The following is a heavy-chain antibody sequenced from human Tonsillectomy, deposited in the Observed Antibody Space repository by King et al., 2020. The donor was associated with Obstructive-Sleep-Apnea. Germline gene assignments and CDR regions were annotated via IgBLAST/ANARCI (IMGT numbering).Heavy chain of an antibody. CDR2: ISNSGGTI. V-gene: IGHV3-11*01. D-gene: IGHD6-13*01. J-gene: IGHJ4*02. CDR1: GFTFSDYY. CDR3: AGGDSSSWYPNFDY. Sequence: QLVQSGGGLVKPGGSLRLSCAASGFTFSDYYMSWIRQAPGKGLEWVSYISNSGGTIYYADSVKGRFTISRDNAKNSLYLQMNSLRAEDTAVYYCAGGDSSSWYPNFDYWGQGTLVTVSS.